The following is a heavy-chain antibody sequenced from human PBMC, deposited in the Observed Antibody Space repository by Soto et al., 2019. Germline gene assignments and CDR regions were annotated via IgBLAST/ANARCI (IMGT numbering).Heavy chain of an antibody. J-gene: IGHJ4*02. CDR3: ARDGKYYDILTGYGLDYFDY. V-gene: IGHV3-48*02. CDR1: GFTFSSYS. D-gene: IGHD3-9*01. Sequence: PGGSLRLSCAASGFTFSSYSMNWVRQAPGKGLEWVSYISSRSSTIYYADSVKGRFTISRDNAKNSLYLQMNSLRDEDTAVYYCARDGKYYDILTGYGLDYFDYWGQGTLVTVSS. CDR2: ISSRSSTI.